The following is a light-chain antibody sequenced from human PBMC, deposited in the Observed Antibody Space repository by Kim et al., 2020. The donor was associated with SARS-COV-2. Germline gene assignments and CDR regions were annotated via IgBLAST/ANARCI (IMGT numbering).Light chain of an antibody. Sequence: SYELTQPLSVSVALGQTARITCGGNNIGGKVVLWYQQKPGQAPVLVIYRDSSRPSGIPQRFSGSNSGNTATLTISRAQAGDEADYYCQIWDNSKAVFGGG. CDR2: RDS. CDR1: NIGGKV. J-gene: IGLJ2*01. V-gene: IGLV3-9*01. CDR3: QIWDNSKAV.